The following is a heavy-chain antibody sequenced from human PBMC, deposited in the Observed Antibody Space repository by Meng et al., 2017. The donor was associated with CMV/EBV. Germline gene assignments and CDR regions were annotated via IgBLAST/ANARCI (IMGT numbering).Heavy chain of an antibody. Sequence: SVKVSCKASGGTFSSYAISWVRQAPGQGLEWMGGIIPIFGTANYAQKFQGRVTITTDESTSTAYMELSSLRSEDTAVYYCARAPIVVVPAAVPYYYYGMDVWGQGTT. D-gene: IGHD2-2*01. J-gene: IGHJ6*02. V-gene: IGHV1-69*05. CDR2: IIPIFGTA. CDR3: ARAPIVVVPAAVPYYYYGMDV. CDR1: GGTFSSYA.